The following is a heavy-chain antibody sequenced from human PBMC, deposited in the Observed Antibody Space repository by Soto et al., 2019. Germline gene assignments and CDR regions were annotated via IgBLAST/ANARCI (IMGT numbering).Heavy chain of an antibody. Sequence: SVKVSCKASGGTFSSYAISWVRQAPGQGLEWMGGIIPIFGTANYAQKFQGRVTITADKSTSTAYMELSSLRSEDTAMYYCARLNCSGGSCYYFDYWGQGTLVTVSS. J-gene: IGHJ4*02. CDR3: ARLNCSGGSCYYFDY. CDR2: IIPIFGTA. D-gene: IGHD2-15*01. V-gene: IGHV1-69*06. CDR1: GGTFSSYA.